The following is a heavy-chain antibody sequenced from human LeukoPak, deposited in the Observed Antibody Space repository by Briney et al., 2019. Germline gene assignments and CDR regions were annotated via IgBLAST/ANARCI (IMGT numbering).Heavy chain of an antibody. CDR2: INHSGST. Sequence: SETLSRTCAVYGGSFSGYYWSWIRQPPGKGLEWIGKINHSGSTNYNPSLKSRVTISVDTSKNQFSLKLSSVTAADTAVYYCARGLAARPKTRYDYWGQGTLVTVSS. J-gene: IGHJ4*02. CDR3: ARGLAARPKTRYDY. V-gene: IGHV4-34*01. CDR1: GGSFSGYY. D-gene: IGHD6-6*01.